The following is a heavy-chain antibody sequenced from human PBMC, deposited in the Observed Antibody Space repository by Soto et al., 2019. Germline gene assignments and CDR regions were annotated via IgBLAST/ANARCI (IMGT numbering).Heavy chain of an antibody. Sequence: QVQLQESGPGLVKPSETLSLTCTVSGGSISSYYWSWIRQPPGKGLEWIGYIYYSGSTNYNPSLKSRVTISVDTSKNQFSLKLSSVTAADTAVYYCARGIAVAGTDGMDVWGQGTTVTVSS. D-gene: IGHD6-19*01. CDR2: IYYSGST. V-gene: IGHV4-59*01. CDR1: GGSISSYY. J-gene: IGHJ6*02. CDR3: ARGIAVAGTDGMDV.